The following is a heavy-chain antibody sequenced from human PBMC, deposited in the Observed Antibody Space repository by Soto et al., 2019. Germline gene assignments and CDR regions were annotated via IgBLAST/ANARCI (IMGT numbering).Heavy chain of an antibody. CDR1: GGSISSGGYY. V-gene: IGHV4-31*03. D-gene: IGHD1-7*01. CDR3: ARAARVRRLELATTKFNWYDP. Sequence: QVQLQESGPGLVKPSQTLSLTCTVSGGSISSGGYYWSWIRQHPGKGLEWIGYIYYSGSTYYNPSLKSRVTISVDTSKNQFSLKLSSVTAADTAVYYCARAARVRRLELATTKFNWYDPWGQGTLVTVSS. J-gene: IGHJ5*02. CDR2: IYYSGST.